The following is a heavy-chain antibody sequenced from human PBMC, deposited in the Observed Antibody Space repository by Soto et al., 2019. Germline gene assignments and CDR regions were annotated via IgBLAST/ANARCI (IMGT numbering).Heavy chain of an antibody. CDR1: GFTFSSYA. Sequence: GGSLRLSCAASGFTFSSYAMHWVRQAPGKGLEWVAVISYDGSNKYYADSVKGRFTISRDNSKNTLYLQMNSLRAEDTAVYYCARANMITFGGVIAPESWQYFDYWGQGTLLTVSS. D-gene: IGHD3-16*02. J-gene: IGHJ4*02. CDR3: ARANMITFGGVIAPESWQYFDY. V-gene: IGHV3-30-3*01. CDR2: ISYDGSNK.